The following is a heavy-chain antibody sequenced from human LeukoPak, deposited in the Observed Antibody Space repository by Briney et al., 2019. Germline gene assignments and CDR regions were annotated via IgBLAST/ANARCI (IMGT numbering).Heavy chain of an antibody. CDR1: GFTFSSYE. CDR3: AREGVYDSWDY. J-gene: IGHJ4*02. V-gene: IGHV3-48*03. D-gene: IGHD3-3*01. Sequence: PGGSLRLSCAASGFTFSSYEMNWVRQVPGKGLVWVSYISSSGSTIYYADSVEGRFTISRDNAKNSLYLQMNSLRAEDTAVYYCAREGVYDSWDYWGQGTLVTVSS. CDR2: ISSSGSTI.